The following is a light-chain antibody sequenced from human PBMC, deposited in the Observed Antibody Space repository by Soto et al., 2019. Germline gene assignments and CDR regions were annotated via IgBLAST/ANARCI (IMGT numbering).Light chain of an antibody. CDR3: CSYAGSSNYV. CDR2: EDS. V-gene: IGLV2-23*01. J-gene: IGLJ1*01. Sequence: QSVLTQPASVSGSPGQSITISCTGTSSDVGRYNLVSWYQQHPGKAPKLIIHEDSKRSSGLSNRFSGSKSGNTASLTISGLQAEDEADYYCCSYAGSSNYVFGTGTKVT. CDR1: SSDVGRYNL.